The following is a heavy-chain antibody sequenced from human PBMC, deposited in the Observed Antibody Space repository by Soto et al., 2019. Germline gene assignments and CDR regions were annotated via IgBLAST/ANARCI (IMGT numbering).Heavy chain of an antibody. D-gene: IGHD3-22*01. J-gene: IGHJ4*02. CDR3: ARDGYYDSSGYRSDFDY. CDR1: GYTFTSYG. CDR2: ISAYNGDT. Sequence: QVQLVQSGAEVKKPGASVKVSCKASGYTFTSYGISWVRQAPGQGLEWMGWISAYNGDTNYAQKLQGRVTMTTDTSTSTAYMELRSLRSDDTAVYYCARDGYYDSSGYRSDFDYWGQGTLVTVSS. V-gene: IGHV1-18*01.